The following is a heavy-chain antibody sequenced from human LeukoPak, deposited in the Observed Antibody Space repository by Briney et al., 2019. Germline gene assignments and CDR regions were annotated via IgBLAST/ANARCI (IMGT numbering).Heavy chain of an antibody. J-gene: IGHJ3*02. CDR3: ARGPYSYDTSGAFDI. CDR1: GGSISSRSYC. D-gene: IGHD3-22*01. V-gene: IGHV4-61*02. CDR2: LYTSGST. Sequence: SETLSLTCTVSGGSISSRSYCWSWIRQPAGKGLEWIARLYTSGSTNYNPSLKSRVTISVDTSKNQFSLKLSSVTAADTAVYFCARGPYSYDTSGAFDIWGQGTMVTVSS.